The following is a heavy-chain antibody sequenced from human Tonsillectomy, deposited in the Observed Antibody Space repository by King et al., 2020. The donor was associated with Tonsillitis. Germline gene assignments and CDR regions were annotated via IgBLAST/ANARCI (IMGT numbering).Heavy chain of an antibody. D-gene: IGHD3-10*01. CDR3: ARSQLGMVRGVINRATHYYYYYYMDV. CDR1: GGSISSYY. CDR2: IYYSGST. J-gene: IGHJ6*03. Sequence: VQLQESGPGLVKPSETLSLTCTVSGGSISSYYWSWTRQPPGKGLEWIGYIYYSGSTNYNPSLKSRVTISVDTSKNQFSLKLSSVTAADTAVYYCARSQLGMVRGVINRATHYYYYYYMDVWGKGTTVTVSS. V-gene: IGHV4-59*08.